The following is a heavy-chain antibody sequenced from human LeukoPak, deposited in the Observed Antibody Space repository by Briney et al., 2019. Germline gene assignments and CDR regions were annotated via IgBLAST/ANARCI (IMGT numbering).Heavy chain of an antibody. J-gene: IGHJ4*02. CDR1: GGTFSSYA. D-gene: IGHD2-15*01. V-gene: IGHV1-69*13. CDR3: ARALSISGGTCYDY. CDR2: IIPIFGTA. Sequence: SVKVSCKASGGTFSSYAISWVRQAPGQGLEWMGGIIPIFGTANYAQKFQGRVTITADESTSTAYMELSSLRSEDTAMYFCARALSISGGTCYDYWGQGTLVTVSS.